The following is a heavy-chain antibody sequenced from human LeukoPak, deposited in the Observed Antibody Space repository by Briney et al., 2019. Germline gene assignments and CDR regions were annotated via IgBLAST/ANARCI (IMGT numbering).Heavy chain of an antibody. CDR1: GFTFSSNS. CDR2: ISTSSSYI. D-gene: IGHD6-6*01. CDR3: ARGSSNIAARDNWFDP. Sequence: GGSLRLSCAASGFTFSSNSMNWVRQAPGKGLEWVSSISTSSSYIDYADSVKGRFTISRDNAKNSLYLQMNSLRADDTAVYYCARGSSNIAARDNWFDPWGQGTLVTVSS. V-gene: IGHV3-21*01. J-gene: IGHJ5*02.